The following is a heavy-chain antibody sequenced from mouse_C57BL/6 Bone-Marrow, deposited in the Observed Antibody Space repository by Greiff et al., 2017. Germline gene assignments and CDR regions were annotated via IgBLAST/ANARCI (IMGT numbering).Heavy chain of an antibody. CDR2: IDPANGNT. J-gene: IGHJ2*01. CDR1: GFNIKNTY. Sequence: VQLQQSVAELVRPGASVKLSCTASGFNIKNTYMQWVKQRPEQGLEWIGRIDPANGNTKYAPKFQGKDTITADTSSNTAYLQLSSLTSADTTINYCAPITTVVASFDYWGQGTTLTVSS. D-gene: IGHD1-1*01. CDR3: APITTVVASFDY. V-gene: IGHV14-3*01.